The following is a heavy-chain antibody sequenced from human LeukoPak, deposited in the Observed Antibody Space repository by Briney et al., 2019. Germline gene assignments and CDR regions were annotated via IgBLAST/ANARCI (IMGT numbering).Heavy chain of an antibody. CDR3: ARRRDSGSLQHFDY. V-gene: IGHV3-11*01. CDR1: GFTFSDYY. CDR2: ISSSDSTI. D-gene: IGHD1-26*01. Sequence: GGSLRPSCAASGFTFSDYYMSWIRQAPGKGLEWVSYISSSDSTIYYADSVKGRFTISRDNAKNSLYLQMNSLRAEDTAVYYCARRRDSGSLQHFDYWGQGTLVTVSS. J-gene: IGHJ4*02.